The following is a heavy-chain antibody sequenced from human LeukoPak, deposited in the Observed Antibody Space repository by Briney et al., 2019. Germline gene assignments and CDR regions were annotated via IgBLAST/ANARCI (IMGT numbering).Heavy chain of an antibody. J-gene: IGHJ4*02. CDR2: ISSSGSAI. D-gene: IGHD3-3*01. CDR1: GFTFASYE. V-gene: IGHV3-48*03. Sequence: PGGSLRLSCAASGFTFASYEMNWVRQAPGKGLEWVSYISSSGSAIYYADSVKGRFTISRDNAKNSLYLQMNSLRAEDTAVYYCARDFTTIFGVVISAPPDYWGQGTLVTVSS. CDR3: ARDFTTIFGVVISAPPDY.